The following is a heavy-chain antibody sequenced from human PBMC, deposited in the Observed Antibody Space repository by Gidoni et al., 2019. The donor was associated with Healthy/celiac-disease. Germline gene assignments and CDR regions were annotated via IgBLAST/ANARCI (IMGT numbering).Heavy chain of an antibody. V-gene: IGHV4-34*01. CDR1: GGSFSGNY. CDR2: INPSGST. Sequence: QVQLQQWGAGLLKPSETLSLTCAVYGGSFSGNYWSWIRQPPGKGLEWIGEINPSGSTNYNPSLKSRVTLSVDTSKNQFSLKLSSVTAADTAVYYCARSRDGYNFDYWGQGTLVTVSS. CDR3: ARSRDGYNFDY. D-gene: IGHD5-12*01. J-gene: IGHJ4*02.